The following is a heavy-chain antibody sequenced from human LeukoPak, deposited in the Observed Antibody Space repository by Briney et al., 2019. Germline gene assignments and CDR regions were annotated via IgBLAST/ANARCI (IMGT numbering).Heavy chain of an antibody. CDR3: ASRITIFGVVMDY. D-gene: IGHD3-3*01. V-gene: IGHV1-58*02. CDR2: IVVGSGNT. CDR1: GFTFTSSA. Sequence: TSVKVSCKASGFTFTSSAMQWVRQARGQRLEWIGWIVVGSGNTNYAQKFQERVTITRDMSTSTAYMELRSLRSDDTAVYYCASRITIFGVVMDYWGQGTLVTVSS. J-gene: IGHJ4*02.